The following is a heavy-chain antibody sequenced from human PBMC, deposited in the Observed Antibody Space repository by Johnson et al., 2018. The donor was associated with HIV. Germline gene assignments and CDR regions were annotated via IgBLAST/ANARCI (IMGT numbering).Heavy chain of an antibody. V-gene: IGHV3-7*01. D-gene: IGHD5-24*01. CDR3: GSIGDGYQKGAFEI. CDR2: INYDVSAK. CDR1: GFTFSHNW. Sequence: EVQLVESGGDLVQPGGSLRLSCIGSGFTFSHNWMSWVRQAPGKGPEWVANINYDVSAKHYVDSVKGRFHNSRDNDKRSLFLKMNSLGVEDTAVYFCGSIGDGYQKGAFEIWGHGTMVTVSS. J-gene: IGHJ3*02.